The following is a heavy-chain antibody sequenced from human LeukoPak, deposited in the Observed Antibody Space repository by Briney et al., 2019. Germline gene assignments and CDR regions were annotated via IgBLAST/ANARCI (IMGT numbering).Heavy chain of an antibody. CDR2: INHSGST. CDR1: GGSSSGYH. J-gene: IGHJ4*02. V-gene: IGHV4-34*01. D-gene: IGHD3-10*01. Sequence: SETLSLTCAVYGGSSSGYHWSWIRQPPGKGLEWIGEINHSGSTNYNPSLKSRVTISVDASKNQFSLKLSSVTAADTAVYYCARGLRTYYGSGSYLDYWGQGTLVTVSS. CDR3: ARGLRTYYGSGSYLDY.